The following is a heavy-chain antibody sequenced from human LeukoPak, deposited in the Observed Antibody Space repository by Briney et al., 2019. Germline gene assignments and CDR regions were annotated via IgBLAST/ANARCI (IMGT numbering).Heavy chain of an antibody. CDR2: IYHSGST. CDR1: GGSISSSNW. Sequence: PSGTLSLTCAVSGGSISSSNWWSWVRQPPGKGLEWIGEIYHSGSTNYNPSLKSRVTISVDKSKNQFSLKLSSVTAADTAVYYCARWDDILTGHTEYYYYGMDVWGKGTTVTVSS. CDR3: ARWDDILTGHTEYYYYGMDV. J-gene: IGHJ6*04. D-gene: IGHD3-9*01. V-gene: IGHV4-4*02.